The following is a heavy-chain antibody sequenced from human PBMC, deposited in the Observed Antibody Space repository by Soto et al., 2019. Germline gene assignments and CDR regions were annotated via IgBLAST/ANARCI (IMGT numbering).Heavy chain of an antibody. CDR3: ARIDFWSGMDV. V-gene: IGHV3-74*01. CDR2: INSDGSTT. CDR1: GFTFSNYW. J-gene: IGHJ6*02. Sequence: EVQLVESGGGLLQPGGSLRLSCAASGFTFSNYWMNWVRQAPGKGLVWVSRINSDGSTTNYADSVKGRFTISRDNAKNTLHLHMNSLSADDTAVYYCARIDFWSGMDVWGQGTTVTVSS. D-gene: IGHD3-3*01.